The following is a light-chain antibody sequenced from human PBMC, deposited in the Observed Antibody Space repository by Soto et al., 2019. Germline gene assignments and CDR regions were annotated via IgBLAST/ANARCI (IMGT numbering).Light chain of an antibody. CDR1: SSNIGNNA. J-gene: IGLJ2*01. CDR2: YDD. CDR3: AAWDDSLNGPV. Sequence: QSVLTQPPSVSAAPRQRVTISCSGSSSNIGNNAVNWYQQLPGKAPKLLIYYDDLLPSGVSDRFSGSKSGTSVSLAISGLQSEDEADYYCAAWDDSLNGPVFGGGTKLTVL. V-gene: IGLV1-36*01.